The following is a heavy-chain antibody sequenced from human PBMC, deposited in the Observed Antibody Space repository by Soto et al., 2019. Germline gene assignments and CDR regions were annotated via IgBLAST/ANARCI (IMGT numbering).Heavy chain of an antibody. CDR3: ARCVSGYMYYFDY. V-gene: IGHV3-20*04. D-gene: IGHD3-22*01. J-gene: IGHJ4*02. CDR1: GFTFSSFW. Sequence: GGSLRLSCAASGFTFSSFWMHWVRQAPGRGLVWVSRINWNGGSTGYADSVKGRFTISRDNAKNSLYLQMNSPRAEDTALYYCARCVSGYMYYFDYWGQGTLVTVSS. CDR2: INWNGGST.